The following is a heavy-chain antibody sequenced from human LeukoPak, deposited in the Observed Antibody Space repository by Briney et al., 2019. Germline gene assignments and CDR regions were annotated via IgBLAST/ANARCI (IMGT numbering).Heavy chain of an antibody. Sequence: ASVKVSCKASGYTFTGYYMHWVRQAPGQGLEWMGWMNPNSGNTGYAQKFQGRVTMARNTSISTAYMELSSLRSEDTAVYYCARFEQFYGFDPWGQGTLVTVSS. V-gene: IGHV1-8*02. CDR2: MNPNSGNT. J-gene: IGHJ5*02. D-gene: IGHD5/OR15-5a*01. CDR3: ARFEQFYGFDP. CDR1: GYTFTGYY.